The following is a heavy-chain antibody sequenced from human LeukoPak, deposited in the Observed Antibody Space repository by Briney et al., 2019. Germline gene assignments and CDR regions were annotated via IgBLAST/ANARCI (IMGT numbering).Heavy chain of an antibody. CDR2: IYYSGST. CDR3: ASGFMVRGDPYYFDY. D-gene: IGHD3-10*01. Sequence: SETLSLTCTVSGGSISSYYWSWIRQPPGKGLEWIGYIYYSGSTNYNPSLKSRVTISVDTSKNQFSLKLSSVTAAATAVYYCASGFMVRGDPYYFDYWGQGTLVTVSS. J-gene: IGHJ4*02. CDR1: GGSISSYY. V-gene: IGHV4-59*08.